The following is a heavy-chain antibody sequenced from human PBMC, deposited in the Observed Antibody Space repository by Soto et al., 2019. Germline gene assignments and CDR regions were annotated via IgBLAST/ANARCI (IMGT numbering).Heavy chain of an antibody. CDR3: AKEVVVTFSPPQYYYGMDV. Sequence: QVQLVESGGGVVQPGRSLRLSCAASGFTFSSYGMHWVRQAPGKGLEWVAVISSDGSHKYYAVSVRGRFTISRDNSKNTLYLQMNSRRADDTAVYYCAKEVVVTFSPPQYYYGMDVWGQGSTVTVSS. CDR1: GFTFSSYG. V-gene: IGHV3-30*18. D-gene: IGHD3-22*01. J-gene: IGHJ6*02. CDR2: ISSDGSHK.